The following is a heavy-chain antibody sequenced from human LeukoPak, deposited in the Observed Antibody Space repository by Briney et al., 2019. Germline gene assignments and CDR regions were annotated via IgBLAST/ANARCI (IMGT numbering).Heavy chain of an antibody. CDR1: GGSFDGYN. D-gene: IGHD3-3*01. V-gene: IGHV4-34*01. CDR3: ARVRFLEWLLSKNYYYYYMDV. Sequence: SETLSLTCAVYGGSFDGYNWSWIRQPPGKGLEWIGEINHSGSTNYNPSLKSRVTISVDTSMNQFSLKLSSVTAADTAMCYCARVRFLEWLLSKNYYYYYMDVWGTGTTVTVSS. CDR2: INHSGST. J-gene: IGHJ6*03.